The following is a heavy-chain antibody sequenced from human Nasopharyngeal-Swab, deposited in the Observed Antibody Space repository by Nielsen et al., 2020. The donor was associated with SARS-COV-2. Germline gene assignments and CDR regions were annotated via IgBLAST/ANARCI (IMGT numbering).Heavy chain of an antibody. Sequence: GGSLRLSCAASGFTFSSYAMSWVRQAPGKGLEWVSAISGSGGSTYYADSVKGRFTISRDNSKNTVYLQMNSLTAEDTAVYYCAKDFEGGFDYWGQGTLVTVSS. V-gene: IGHV3-23*01. D-gene: IGHD3-9*01. CDR2: ISGSGGST. CDR1: GFTFSSYA. J-gene: IGHJ4*02. CDR3: AKDFEGGFDY.